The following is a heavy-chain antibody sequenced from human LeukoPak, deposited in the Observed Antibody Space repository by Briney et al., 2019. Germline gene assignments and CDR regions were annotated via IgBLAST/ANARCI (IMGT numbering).Heavy chain of an antibody. Sequence: PGGSLRLSCAASGFTVSSNYMIWVRQAPGKGLEWVSVIYSGGSTYYADSVKGRFTISRDNSKNTVYLQMNSLRAEDTAVYYCAKSLNSGSYINWFDPWGQGTLVTVSS. CDR3: AKSLNSGSYINWFDP. D-gene: IGHD1-26*01. CDR1: GFTVSSNY. J-gene: IGHJ5*02. V-gene: IGHV3-53*01. CDR2: IYSGGST.